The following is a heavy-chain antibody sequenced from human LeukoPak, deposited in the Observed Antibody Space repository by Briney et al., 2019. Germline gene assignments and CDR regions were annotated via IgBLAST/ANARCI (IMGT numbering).Heavy chain of an antibody. CDR1: GFTFSNYD. V-gene: IGHV3-23*01. Sequence: GGSLRLSCAASGFTFSNYDMSWVRQAPGKGLEWVSGISGSAGGTYYADSVKGRFTISRDNSQNTLYLQMNSLRAEDTAVYYCAKGLRRDAFDIWGQGTMVTVSS. J-gene: IGHJ3*02. CDR2: ISGSAGGT. CDR3: AKGLRRDAFDI.